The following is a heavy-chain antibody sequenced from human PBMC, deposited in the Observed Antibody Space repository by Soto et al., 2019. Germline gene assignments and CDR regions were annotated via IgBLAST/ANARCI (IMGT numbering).Heavy chain of an antibody. Sequence: GGSLRLSCAASGFTFSTYTMNWVRQAPGKGLEWVSAIIGADGSTFYADSVKGRFTISRDNSKNTLYLQMNSLRAEDTAVYYCAKDPARSLGYCSGGSCYSFHYWGQGTLVTVSS. J-gene: IGHJ4*02. CDR1: GFTFSTYT. V-gene: IGHV3-23*01. CDR3: AKDPARSLGYCSGGSCYSFHY. CDR2: IIGADGST. D-gene: IGHD2-15*01.